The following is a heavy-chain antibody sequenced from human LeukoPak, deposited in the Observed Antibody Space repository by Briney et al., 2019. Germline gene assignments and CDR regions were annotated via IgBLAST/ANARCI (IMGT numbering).Heavy chain of an antibody. CDR3: ARGRRRLRYFDWLLGNWFDP. D-gene: IGHD3-9*01. CDR1: GGSFSGYY. Sequence: SETLSLTCAVYGGSFSGYYWSWIRQPPGKGLEWIGEINHSGSTNYNPSLKSRVTISVDTSKNQFSLKLSSVTAADTAVYYCARGRRRLRYFDWLLGNWFDPWGQGTLVTVSS. CDR2: INHSGST. J-gene: IGHJ5*02. V-gene: IGHV4-34*01.